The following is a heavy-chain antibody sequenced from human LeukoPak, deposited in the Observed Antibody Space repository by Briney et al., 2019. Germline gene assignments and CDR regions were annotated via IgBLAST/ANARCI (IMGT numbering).Heavy chain of an antibody. CDR1: GFTFTSYS. CDR2: IYSGGST. Sequence: PGGSLRLSCAASGFTFTSYSMNWVRQAPGKGLEWVSVIYSGGSTYYTDSVKGRFTISRDNSKNTLYLQMNSLRAEDTAVYYCARDLLGMATGGDYWGQGTLVTVSS. V-gene: IGHV3-53*01. CDR3: ARDLLGMATGGDY. D-gene: IGHD5-24*01. J-gene: IGHJ4*02.